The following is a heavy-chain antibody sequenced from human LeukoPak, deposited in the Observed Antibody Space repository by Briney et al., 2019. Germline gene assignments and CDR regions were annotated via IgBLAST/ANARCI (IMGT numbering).Heavy chain of an antibody. CDR1: GFTFSSYS. CDR2: ISSSSSPI. CDR3: AKALGDWPTTLDY. Sequence: GGSLRLSCAGSGFTFSSYSMNWVRQAPGKGLEWVSYISSSSSPIYYADSVKGRFTVSRDNSKNTLYLQMNSLTAADTAVYFCAKALGDWPTTLDYWGRGTLVTVSS. D-gene: IGHD3-16*01. V-gene: IGHV3-48*01. J-gene: IGHJ4*02.